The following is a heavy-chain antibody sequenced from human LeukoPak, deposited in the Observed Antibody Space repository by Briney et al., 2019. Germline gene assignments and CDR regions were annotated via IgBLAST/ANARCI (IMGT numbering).Heavy chain of an antibody. J-gene: IGHJ6*02. V-gene: IGHV3-30*18. CDR3: AKEEVLRYFDWLERDYGMDV. Sequence: GGSLRLSCVVSGFIFSNYGMHWVRQAPGKGLEWVAVISYDGSNKYYADSVKGRFTISRDNSKNTLYLQMNSLRAEDTAVYYCAKEEVLRYFDWLERDYGMDVWGQGTTVTVSS. CDR1: GFIFSNYG. CDR2: ISYDGSNK. D-gene: IGHD3-9*01.